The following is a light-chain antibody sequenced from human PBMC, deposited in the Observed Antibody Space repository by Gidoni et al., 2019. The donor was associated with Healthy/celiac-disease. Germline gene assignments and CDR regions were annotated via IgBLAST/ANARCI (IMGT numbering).Light chain of an antibody. V-gene: IGLV2-14*01. J-gene: IGLJ1*01. Sequence: QSALTQPASVSGSPGQTITISCTGTSSDVGGYNYVSWYHQHPGKAPKLIIYEVSNRPAGVSNRFSGSKSGNTAALTISGLQAEDEADYYCSSYISSSTCVFGTGTKVTVL. CDR1: SSDVGGYNY. CDR3: SSYISSSTCV. CDR2: EVS.